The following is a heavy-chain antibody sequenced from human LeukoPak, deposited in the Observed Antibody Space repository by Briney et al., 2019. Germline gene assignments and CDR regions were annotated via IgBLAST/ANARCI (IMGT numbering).Heavy chain of an antibody. CDR3: ARAERTYDAFDI. CDR1: GYTFTSYD. Sequence: VASVKVSCKASGYTFTSYDINWVRQATGQGLEWMGWMNPNSGNTGYAQKFQGRVTITRNTSISTAYMELSSLRSEDTAVYYCARAERTYDAFDIWGQGTMVTVSS. CDR2: MNPNSGNT. V-gene: IGHV1-8*01. D-gene: IGHD1-14*01. J-gene: IGHJ3*02.